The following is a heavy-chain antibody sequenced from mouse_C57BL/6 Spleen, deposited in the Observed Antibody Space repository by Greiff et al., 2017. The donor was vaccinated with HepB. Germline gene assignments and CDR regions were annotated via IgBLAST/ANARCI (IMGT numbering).Heavy chain of an antibody. D-gene: IGHD1-1*01. Sequence: QVQLKQPGAELVKPGASVKLSCKASGYTFTSYWMQWVKQRPGQGLEWIGEIDPSDSYTNYNQKFKGKATLTVDTSSSTAYMQLSSLTSEDSAVYDCARSVVERATWFAYWGQGTLVTVSA. CDR2: IDPSDSYT. J-gene: IGHJ3*01. V-gene: IGHV1-50*01. CDR3: ARSVVERATWFAY. CDR1: GYTFTSYW.